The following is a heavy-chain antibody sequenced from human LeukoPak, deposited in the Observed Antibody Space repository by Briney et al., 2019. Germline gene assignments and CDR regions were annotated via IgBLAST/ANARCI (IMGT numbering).Heavy chain of an antibody. CDR2: IYYSGST. CDR1: GGSIRSGGYY. D-gene: IGHD2-2*01. CDR3: ARECRYCSSTSLRGDIVATQDYYYYMDV. J-gene: IGHJ6*03. Sequence: SQTLSLTCTVSGGSIRSGGYYWSWIRQHPGKGLEWIGYIYYSGSTYYNPSLKSRVTISVDTSKNQFSLKLSSVTAADTAVYYCARECRYCSSTSLRGDIVATQDYYYYMDVWGKGTTVTVSS. V-gene: IGHV4-31*03.